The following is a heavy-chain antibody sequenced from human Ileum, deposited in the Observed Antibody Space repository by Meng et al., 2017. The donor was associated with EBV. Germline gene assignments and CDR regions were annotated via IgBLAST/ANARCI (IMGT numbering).Heavy chain of an antibody. CDR1: GDSISSNSW. V-gene: IGHV4-4*02. CDR2: IYHSGDS. CDR3: VRDPIPVPGRNFDY. Sequence: QVKLKEAGPGLVKPSGTLSLTCTVSGDSISSNSWVNWVRQPPGKGLEWIGDIYHSGDSNYNPSLKSRVTISLDNSNNQFSLTLSSVTAADTAVYYCVRDPIPVPGRNFDYWGQGTLVTVSS. D-gene: IGHD6-19*01. J-gene: IGHJ4*02.